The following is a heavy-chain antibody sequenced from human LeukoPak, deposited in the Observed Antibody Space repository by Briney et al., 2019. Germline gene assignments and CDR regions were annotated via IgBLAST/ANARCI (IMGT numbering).Heavy chain of an antibody. J-gene: IGHJ4*02. CDR1: GGSISSGDYY. D-gene: IGHD2-15*01. V-gene: IGHV4-30-4*01. CDR3: ARRSCSGGRCYYAY. Sequence: SQTLSLTCTVSGGSISSGDYYWSWIRQPPGKGLEWIGYIYYSDSTNYNPSLMSRVTISVDTSKNQFSLKLSSVTAADTAVYYCARRSCSGGRCYYAYWGQGTLVTVSS. CDR2: IYYSDST.